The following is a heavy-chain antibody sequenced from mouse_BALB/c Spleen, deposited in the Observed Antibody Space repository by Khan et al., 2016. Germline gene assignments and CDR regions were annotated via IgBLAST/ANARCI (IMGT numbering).Heavy chain of an antibody. D-gene: IGHD1-2*01. J-gene: IGHJ2*01. CDR3: ARSLLRVVTDY. Sequence: QVQLQQSGAELVRPGTSVKISCKASGYTFTNYWLGWVKQRPGHGLEWLGDIYPGGDYINYNEKFKGKATLTADTSSRTTYMQLSSLTAEDSAVYFCARSLLRVVTDYWGQGTTLTVSS. CDR1: GYTFTNYW. V-gene: IGHV1-63*02. CDR2: IYPGGDYI.